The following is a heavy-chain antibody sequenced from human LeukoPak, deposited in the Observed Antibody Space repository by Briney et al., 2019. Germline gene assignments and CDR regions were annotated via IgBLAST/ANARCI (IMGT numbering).Heavy chain of an antibody. D-gene: IGHD2-8*01. CDR3: ARDAPDVSGVFDY. V-gene: IGHV1-18*01. J-gene: IGHJ4*02. CDR2: ISAYIDNT. CDR1: GYAFSSYG. Sequence: ASVKVSSKASGYAFSSYGFSWVREAPGQGLEWMGWISAYIDNTNYAQKFQGRVTKTTDTPKSTVYMELRSLISDDTAVYYCARDAPDVSGVFDYWGQGTLVTVSS.